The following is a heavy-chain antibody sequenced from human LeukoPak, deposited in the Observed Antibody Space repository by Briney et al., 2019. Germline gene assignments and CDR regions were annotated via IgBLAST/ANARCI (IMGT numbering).Heavy chain of an antibody. CDR3: VTDFAQGYFGS. CDR1: GFTFTSVW. Sequence: GGSLRLSCAASGFTFTSVWMNWVRQAPGKGLEWVGRIKSRDVGATTDYTTPVKGRFLISRDDSKTSVYLQMDSLKTEDTAAYFCVTDFAQGYFGSWGQGTLVTVSS. D-gene: IGHD2/OR15-2a*01. J-gene: IGHJ4*02. CDR2: IKSRDVGATT. V-gene: IGHV3-15*01.